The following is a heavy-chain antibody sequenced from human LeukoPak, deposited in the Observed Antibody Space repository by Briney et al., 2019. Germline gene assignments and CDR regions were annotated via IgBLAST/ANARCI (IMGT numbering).Heavy chain of an antibody. V-gene: IGHV4-59*08. J-gene: IGHJ4*02. D-gene: IGHD6-13*01. CDR2: IYYSGST. CDR3: ARKPAAAGGDPDY. CDR1: GGSISSYY. Sequence: SETLSLTCTVSGGSISSYYWSWIRQPPGKGLEWIGYIYYSGSTNYNPSLKSRVTISVDTSKNQFSLKLSSVTAADTAVYYCARKPAAAGGDPDYWGQGTLVTVSS.